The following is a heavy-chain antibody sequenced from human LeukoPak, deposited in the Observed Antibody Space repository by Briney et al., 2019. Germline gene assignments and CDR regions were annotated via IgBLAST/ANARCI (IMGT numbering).Heavy chain of an antibody. J-gene: IGHJ4*02. CDR1: GFTFSSYW. CDR3: ARDLTGYSGSYSDY. D-gene: IGHD1-26*01. V-gene: IGHV3-7*01. CDR2: IKQDGSEK. Sequence: PGGSLRLSCAASGFTFSSYWMSWVRQAPGKGLEWVANIKQDGSEKYYVDSVKGRFTISRDNAKNPLYLQMNSLRAEDTAVYYCARDLTGYSGSYSDYWGQGTLVTVSS.